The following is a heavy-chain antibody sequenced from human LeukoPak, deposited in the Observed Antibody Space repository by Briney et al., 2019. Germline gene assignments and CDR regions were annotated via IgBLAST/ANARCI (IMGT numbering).Heavy chain of an antibody. V-gene: IGHV4-59*01. D-gene: IGHD2-15*01. CDR2: IYYNGNT. J-gene: IGHJ6*03. Sequence: PSQTLSLTCTVSGGSISPYYWTWMRQPPGKGLEWIAFIYYNGNTNYNPSLKSRVTILVDTSKNQFSLKVNPVTAADTAVYYCAGGGWSMDVWGKGTTVTVSS. CDR3: AGGGWSMDV. CDR1: GGSISPYY.